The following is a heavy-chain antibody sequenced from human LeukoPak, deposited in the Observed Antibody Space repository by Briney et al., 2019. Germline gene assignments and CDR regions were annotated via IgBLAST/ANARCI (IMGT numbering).Heavy chain of an antibody. V-gene: IGHV1-69*05. D-gene: IGHD1-26*01. Sequence: SVKVSCKASGGTFSSYAISWERQAPGQGLEWMGGIIPIFGTANHAQKFQGRVTITTDESTSTAYMELSSLRSEDTAVYYCARLIVGAYHFDYWGQGTLVTVSS. CDR1: GGTFSSYA. CDR2: IIPIFGTA. J-gene: IGHJ4*02. CDR3: ARLIVGAYHFDY.